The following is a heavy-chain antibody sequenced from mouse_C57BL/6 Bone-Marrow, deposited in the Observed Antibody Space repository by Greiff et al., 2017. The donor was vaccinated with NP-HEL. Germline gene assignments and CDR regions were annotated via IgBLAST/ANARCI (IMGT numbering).Heavy chain of an antibody. D-gene: IGHD1-3*01. J-gene: IGHJ4*01. CDR3: AREWSLREAMDY. CDR1: GYSFTGYY. V-gene: IGHV1-42*01. CDR2: INPSTGGT. Sequence: EVQLQQSGPELVKPGASVKISCKASGYSFTGYYMNWVKQSPEKSLEWIGEINPSTGGTTYNQKFKAKATLTVDKSSSTAYMQLKSLTSEDSAVYYCAREWSLREAMDYWGQGTSVTVSS.